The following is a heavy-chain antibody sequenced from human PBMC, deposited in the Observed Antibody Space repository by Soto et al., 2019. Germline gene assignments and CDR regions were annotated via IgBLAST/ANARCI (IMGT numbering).Heavy chain of an antibody. J-gene: IGHJ3*02. CDR2: INPNSGGT. D-gene: IGHD3-22*01. Sequence: ASVKVSCKASGYTFTGYYMHWVRQAPGQGLEWMGWINPNSGGTNYAQKFQGWVTMTRDTSISTAYMELSRLRSDDTAVHYCARDRYYYDSSGYYTAFDIWGQGTMVTVSS. V-gene: IGHV1-2*04. CDR3: ARDRYYYDSSGYYTAFDI. CDR1: GYTFTGYY.